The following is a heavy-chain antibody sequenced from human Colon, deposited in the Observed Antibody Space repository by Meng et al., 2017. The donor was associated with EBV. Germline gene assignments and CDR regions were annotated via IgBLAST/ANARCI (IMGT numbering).Heavy chain of an antibody. J-gene: IGHJ5*02. Sequence: RVQECGPGMFKPSGTLSLTCAVSGGSRSSNDWWSWVRQPPGKGLEWIGEIFHSGSTKHNPSLKSRVTMSMDKSKNQFSLRLSSVTAADTAVYYCASSDYYGSGSYYPWGQGTLVTVSS. D-gene: IGHD3-10*01. CDR1: GGSRSSNDW. CDR3: ASSDYYGSGSYYP. V-gene: IGHV4-4*02. CDR2: IFHSGST.